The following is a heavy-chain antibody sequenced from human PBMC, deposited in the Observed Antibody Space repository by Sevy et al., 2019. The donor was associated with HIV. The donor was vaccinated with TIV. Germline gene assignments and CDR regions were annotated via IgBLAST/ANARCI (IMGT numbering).Heavy chain of an antibody. J-gene: IGHJ5*02. V-gene: IGHV3-30*02. CDR2: IRYDGSNK. D-gene: IGHD2-15*01. CDR3: AKEVVAATYDNWFDP. Sequence: GGSLRLSCAASGFTFSSYCMHWVRQAPGKGLEWVAFIRYDGSNKYYADSVKGRFTISRDSSKNTPYLQMNSLRAEDTAVYYCAKEVVAATYDNWFDPWGQGTLVTVSS. CDR1: GFTFSSYC.